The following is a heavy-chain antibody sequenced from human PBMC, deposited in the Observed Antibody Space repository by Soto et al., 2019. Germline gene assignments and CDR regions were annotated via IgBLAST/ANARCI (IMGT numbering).Heavy chain of an antibody. J-gene: IGHJ4*02. V-gene: IGHV1-3*01. CDR2: INAGNGNT. Sequence: QVPLVQSGAEVKKPGASVKVSCKASGYTFTSYAMHWVRQAPGQRLEWMGWINAGNGNTKYSQKFQGRVTITRDTSASTAYMELSGLRSEDTAVYYCARGSMCTNGVCYTFDYWGQGTLVTVSS. CDR3: ARGSMCTNGVCYTFDY. D-gene: IGHD2-8*01. CDR1: GYTFTSYA.